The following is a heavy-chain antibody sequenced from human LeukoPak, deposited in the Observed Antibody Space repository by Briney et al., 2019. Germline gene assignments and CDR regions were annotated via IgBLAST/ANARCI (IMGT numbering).Heavy chain of an antibody. CDR1: GYTFTSYA. Sequence: ASVKVSCKASGYTFTSYAMHWVRQAPGQRLEWMGWINAGNGNTKYSQKFQGRVTITRDTSASTAYMELSSLRSEDTAVYYCARDTGIDSTGYYYGDVWGKGTTVTVSS. V-gene: IGHV1-3*01. CDR2: INAGNGNT. D-gene: IGHD1-14*01. CDR3: ARDTGIDSTGYYYGDV. J-gene: IGHJ6*03.